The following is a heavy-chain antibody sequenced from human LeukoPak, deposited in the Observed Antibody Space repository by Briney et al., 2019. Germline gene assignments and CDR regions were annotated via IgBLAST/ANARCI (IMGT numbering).Heavy chain of an antibody. CDR1: GFTFSSYA. CDR3: ARDWMLFHRPDY. D-gene: IGHD2-21*01. J-gene: IGHJ4*02. V-gene: IGHV3-23*01. CDR2: ISGSGGST. Sequence: GGSLRLSCAASGFTFSSYAMSWVRQAPGKGLEWVSAISGSGGSTYYADSVKGRFTISRDNAKNSLFLQVNSLRAEDTAMYYCARDWMLFHRPDYWGQGTLVTVSS.